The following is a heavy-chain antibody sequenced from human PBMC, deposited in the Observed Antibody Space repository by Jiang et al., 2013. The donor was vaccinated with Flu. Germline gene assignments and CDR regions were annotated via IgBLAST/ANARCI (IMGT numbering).Heavy chain of an antibody. D-gene: IGHD4-17*01. CDR3: ARATDYGPSPYYFDY. Sequence: YMHWVRQAPGQGLEWMGRINPNSGGTNYAQKFQGRVTMTRDTSISTAYMELSRLRSDDTAVYYCARATDYGPSPYYFDYWGQGTLVTVSS. CDR1: Y. J-gene: IGHJ4*02. V-gene: IGHV1-2*06. CDR2: INPNSGGT.